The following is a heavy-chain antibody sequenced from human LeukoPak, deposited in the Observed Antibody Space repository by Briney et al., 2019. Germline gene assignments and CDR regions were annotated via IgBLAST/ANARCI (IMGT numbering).Heavy chain of an antibody. J-gene: IGHJ4*02. D-gene: IGHD1-7*01. Sequence: GGSLRLSCAPSGFTFSRYWMHCVRQAPGKGLEWVSSISSSSSYIYYADSVKGRFTISRDNAKNSLYLQMKSLRAEDTAVYYCARDAVELDYWGQGTLVTVSS. CDR3: ARDAVELDY. CDR1: GFTFSRYW. V-gene: IGHV3-21*01. CDR2: ISSSSSYI.